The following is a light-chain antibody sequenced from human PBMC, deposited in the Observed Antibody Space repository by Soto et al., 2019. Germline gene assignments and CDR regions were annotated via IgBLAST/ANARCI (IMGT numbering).Light chain of an antibody. CDR3: SAYTSTNTLV. J-gene: IGLJ3*02. CDR1: IRDLGGYNY. V-gene: IGLV2-14*01. Sequence: QSALTQPASVSGSPGQSITISCTGTIRDLGGYNYVSWYQQHPGKAPKLMIYEVSNRPSGVSNRFSASKSGKTASLTISGLQSEDEADYYCSAYTSTNTLVFGGGTKVTVL. CDR2: EVS.